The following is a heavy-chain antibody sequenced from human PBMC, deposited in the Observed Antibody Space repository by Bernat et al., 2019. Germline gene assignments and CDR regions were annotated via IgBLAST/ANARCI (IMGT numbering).Heavy chain of an antibody. CDR3: AREISNSDSEHFQN. D-gene: IGHD4-11*01. CDR2: TSSSGTTI. V-gene: IGHV3-48*03. J-gene: IGHJ1*01. CDR1: GFTFSSYE. Sequence: EVQLVESGGGLVQPGGSLRLSCEASGFTFSSYEMNWVRQAPGKGLDWVSYTSSSGTTIYYAESVKGRFFISRDNAKNSLYLQMNSLRTEDTAVYYCAREISNSDSEHFQNWGQGTLVTVSS.